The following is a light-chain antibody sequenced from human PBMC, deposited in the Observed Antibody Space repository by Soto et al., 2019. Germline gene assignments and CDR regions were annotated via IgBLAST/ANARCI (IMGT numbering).Light chain of an antibody. CDR3: SSYTTNKTLL. Sequence: QSALTQPASVSGSPGQSITISCAGTSSDVGGYNYVSWYQQHPGKAPKLIIFEVSNRPSGVSNRFSASKSVNTASLTISGLQAEDEADYFCSSYTTNKTLLFGGGTK. J-gene: IGLJ2*01. V-gene: IGLV2-14*01. CDR1: SSDVGGYNY. CDR2: EVS.